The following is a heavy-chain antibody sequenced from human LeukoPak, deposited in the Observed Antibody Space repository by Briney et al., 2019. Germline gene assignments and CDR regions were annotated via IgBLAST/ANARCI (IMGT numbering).Heavy chain of an antibody. D-gene: IGHD3-9*01. Sequence: SETLFLTCTVSGGSISSSSYYWGWIRQPPGKGLKWIGRIYYRLSTYYTPSLKSRVTISVDTSKNQFSLKLSSVTAADTAVYYCARRLLRFDDAFDIRGQGTMVTVSS. CDR2: IYYRLST. V-gene: IGHV4-39*01. CDR1: GGSISSSSYY. CDR3: ARRLLRFDDAFDI. J-gene: IGHJ3*02.